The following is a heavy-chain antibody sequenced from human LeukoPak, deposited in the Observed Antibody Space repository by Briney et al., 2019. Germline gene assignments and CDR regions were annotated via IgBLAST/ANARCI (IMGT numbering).Heavy chain of an antibody. CDR3: ARDHDFWSGYPNCFDY. V-gene: IGHV3-11*04. CDR2: ISSSSSTI. CDR1: GFTFSDYY. J-gene: IGHJ4*02. D-gene: IGHD3-3*01. Sequence: GGSLRLSCAASGFTFSDYYMSWIRQAPGKGLEWVSYISSSSSTIYYADSVKGRFTISRDNAKNSLYLQMNSLRAEDTAVYYCARDHDFWSGYPNCFDYWGQGTLVTVSS.